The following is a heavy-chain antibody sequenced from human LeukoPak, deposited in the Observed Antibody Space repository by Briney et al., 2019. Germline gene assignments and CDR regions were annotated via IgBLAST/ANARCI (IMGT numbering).Heavy chain of an antibody. J-gene: IGHJ6*03. D-gene: IGHD3-16*01. V-gene: IGHV1-8*03. Sequence: GASVTVSFKASGYTFTSYDINWVRQAPGQGLEWMGWMNPNSGNTGYAQKFQGRVTITRNTSISTAYMELSSLRSEDTAVYYCARGRNWGDLARAINYYYYYMDVWGKGTTVTVSS. CDR3: ARGRNWGDLARAINYYYYYMDV. CDR1: GYTFTSYD. CDR2: MNPNSGNT.